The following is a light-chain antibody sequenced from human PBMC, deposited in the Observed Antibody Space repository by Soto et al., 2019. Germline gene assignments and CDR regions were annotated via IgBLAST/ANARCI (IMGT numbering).Light chain of an antibody. CDR3: QHYNSYSEA. V-gene: IGKV1-5*03. CDR2: KAS. CDR1: QTISSW. J-gene: IGKJ1*01. Sequence: IRMTHSPSSLSASTGDRVTITCRASQTISSWLAWYQQKPGKAPKLLIYKASTLKSGVPSRFSGSGSGTEFTLTISSLQPDDFATYYCQHYNSYSEAFGQGTKVDTK.